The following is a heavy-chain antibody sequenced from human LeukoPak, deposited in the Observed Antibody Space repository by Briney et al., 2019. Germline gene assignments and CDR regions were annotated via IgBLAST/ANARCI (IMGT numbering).Heavy chain of an antibody. Sequence: SETLSLTCTVSAGSISSYYWSWIRQPPGKGLYWIGYIYYSGSTNYNPSLKSRVTISVDTSKNQFSLKLSSVTAADTAVYYCARWYSSSWYSWAYFDYWGQGTLVTVSS. CDR2: IYYSGST. V-gene: IGHV4-59*08. D-gene: IGHD6-13*01. CDR1: AGSISSYY. J-gene: IGHJ4*02. CDR3: ARWYSSSWYSWAYFDY.